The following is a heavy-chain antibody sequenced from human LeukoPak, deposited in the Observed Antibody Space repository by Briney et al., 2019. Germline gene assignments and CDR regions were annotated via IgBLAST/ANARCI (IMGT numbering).Heavy chain of an antibody. Sequence: KPGESLKISCKGSGYSFTSYWIGWVRQMPGKGLEWMGIIYPGDSDTRYSPSFQGQVAISADKSISTAYLQWSSLKASDTAMYYCARVQQGYSSGWYFDYWGQGTLVTVSS. J-gene: IGHJ4*02. V-gene: IGHV5-51*03. D-gene: IGHD6-19*01. CDR2: IYPGDSDT. CDR3: ARVQQGYSSGWYFDY. CDR1: GYSFTSYW.